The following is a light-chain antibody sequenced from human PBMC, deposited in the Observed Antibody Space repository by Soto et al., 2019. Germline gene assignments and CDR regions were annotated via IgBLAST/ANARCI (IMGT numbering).Light chain of an antibody. V-gene: IGLV2-23*02. CDR3: CSYAGSSTFLYV. J-gene: IGLJ1*01. Sequence: QSALTQPASVSGSPGQSITISCTVTSSDVWSYNLVSWYQQHPGKAPKLMIYEVSKRPSGVSNRFSGSKSGNTASLTISGLQAEDEADYYCCSYAGSSTFLYVFGTGTKVTVL. CDR2: EVS. CDR1: SSDVWSYNL.